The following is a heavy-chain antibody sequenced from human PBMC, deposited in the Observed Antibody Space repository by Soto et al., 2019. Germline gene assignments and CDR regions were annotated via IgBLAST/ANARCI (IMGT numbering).Heavy chain of an antibody. CDR1: GYTFTTYD. J-gene: IGHJ6*03. CDR2: ISAYNGNT. Sequence: ASVKVSCKASGYTFTTYDITWVRQAPGQGLEWMGWISAYNGNTKYAQNLQGRVTMTTDTSTSTACMELRSLRSDDTAVYYCGRVTEVLYYMDVWGKGTTVTV. V-gene: IGHV1-18*01. CDR3: GRVTEVLYYMDV.